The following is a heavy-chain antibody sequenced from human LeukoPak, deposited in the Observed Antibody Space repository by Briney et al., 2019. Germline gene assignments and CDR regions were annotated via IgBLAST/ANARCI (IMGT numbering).Heavy chain of an antibody. CDR2: ISSTGSYI. Sequence: GVSLRLSCAASGFTFSDYSMNWVRQAPGKGLEWVSSISSTGSYIYYADSLKGRFTISRDNAKNSLYLQMNSLRAEDTAVYYCARQAAAGTANYWGQGTLVTVSS. D-gene: IGHD6-13*01. J-gene: IGHJ4*02. CDR3: ARQAAAGTANY. CDR1: GFTFSDYS. V-gene: IGHV3-21*04.